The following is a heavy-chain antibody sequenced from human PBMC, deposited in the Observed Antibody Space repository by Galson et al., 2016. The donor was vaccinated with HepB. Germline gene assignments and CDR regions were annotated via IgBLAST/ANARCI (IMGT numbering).Heavy chain of an antibody. J-gene: IGHJ3*02. CDR3: ARTNGPGNGNFDRLFDI. D-gene: IGHD1-7*01. CDR2: IYTNGDT. CDR1: GGSISSASHF. Sequence: LSLTCTVSGGSISSASHFWSWMRQPAGKGLEWIGRIYTNGDTEYTDYNPSLKSRVTISVDTSKNQFSLKLNSVTAADTAVYYCARTNGPGNGNFDRLFDIWSQGTMVTVSS. V-gene: IGHV4-61*02.